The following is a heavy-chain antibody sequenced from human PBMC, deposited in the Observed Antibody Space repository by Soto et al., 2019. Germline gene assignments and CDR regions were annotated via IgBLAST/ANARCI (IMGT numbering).Heavy chain of an antibody. CDR2: ISSSGNTI. D-gene: IGHD5-12*01. CDR1: EFTFSDYY. Sequence: QVQLVESGGGLVRPGESLRLSCAASEFTFSDYYMSWIRQAPGKGLEWVSYISSSGNTIYYADSVKGRFTISRDNAKNSLYLQMNSLRAEDTVVYYCARRYSGGRAFDICGQGTMVTVSS. CDR3: ARRYSGGRAFDI. V-gene: IGHV3-11*01. J-gene: IGHJ3*02.